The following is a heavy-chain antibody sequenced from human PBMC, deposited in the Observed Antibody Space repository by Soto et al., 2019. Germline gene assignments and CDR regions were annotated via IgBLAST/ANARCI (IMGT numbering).Heavy chain of an antibody. CDR3: AKDKPGTTSFDY. CDR1: GFTFSSYA. Sequence: EVQLLESGGDLVQPGGSLRLSCAASGFTFSSYAMSWVRQAPGKGLEWVSAISDRGDTTHYADSVKGRFTISRDTSKNTLYLQLNALRADDTAVYYCAKDKPGTTSFDYWGQGTLVTVSS. J-gene: IGHJ4*02. CDR2: ISDRGDTT. D-gene: IGHD1-1*01. V-gene: IGHV3-23*01.